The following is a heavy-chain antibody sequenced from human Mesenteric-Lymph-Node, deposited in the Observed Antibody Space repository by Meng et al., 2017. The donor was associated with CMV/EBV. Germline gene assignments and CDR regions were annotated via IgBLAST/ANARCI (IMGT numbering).Heavy chain of an antibody. CDR1: GFTFSSYD. CDR3: ARNGYTGDYFDY. Sequence: GGSLRLSCAASGFTFSSYDMSWVRQAPGKGLEWVSAISTSGGSTYYADSVKGRFTISRDNSKDTLYVQMNSLRAEDTAVYYCARNGYTGDYFDYWGQGTLVTVSS. J-gene: IGHJ4*02. CDR2: ISTSGGST. V-gene: IGHV3-23*01. D-gene: IGHD5-24*01.